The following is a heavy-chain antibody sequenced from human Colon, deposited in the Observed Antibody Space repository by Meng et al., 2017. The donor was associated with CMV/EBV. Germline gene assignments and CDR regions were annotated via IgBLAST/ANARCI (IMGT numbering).Heavy chain of an antibody. D-gene: IGHD2-2*01. CDR1: AFTFSSYA. CDR2: ISYDGSDT. J-gene: IGHJ4*02. Sequence: GGSLRLSCAASAFTFSSYAMHWVRQAPGKGLEWVAVISYDGSDTYFADSVKGRFTISRDNSKNTLYLQMKSLRPEDTAIYYCARGYRFCSTTSCLSFDYWGQGTLVTVSS. V-gene: IGHV3-30*04. CDR3: ARGYRFCSTTSCLSFDY.